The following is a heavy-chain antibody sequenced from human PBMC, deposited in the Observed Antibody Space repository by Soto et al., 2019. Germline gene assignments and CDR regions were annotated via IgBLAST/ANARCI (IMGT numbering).Heavy chain of an antibody. J-gene: IGHJ6*02. Sequence: SCIRQAPGKGLEWVSSISGSGGTTYYADSVKGHFTISRDNSKSTLYLQMNSLRAEDTAVYYCAKEWSSGMDVWGQGTTVTVSS. CDR3: AKEWSSGMDV. CDR2: ISGSGGTT. D-gene: IGHD2-15*01. V-gene: IGHV3-23*01.